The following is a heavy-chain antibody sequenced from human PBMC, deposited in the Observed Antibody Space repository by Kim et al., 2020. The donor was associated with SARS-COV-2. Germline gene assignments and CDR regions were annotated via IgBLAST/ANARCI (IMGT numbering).Heavy chain of an antibody. Sequence: GGSLRLSCAASGFTFSSYAMSWVRQAPGKGLEWVSAISGSGGSTYYADSVKGRFTISRDNSKNTLYLQMNSLRAEDTAVYYCAKDPNDYVWGSYRGGPFDYWGQGTLVTVSS. D-gene: IGHD3-16*02. V-gene: IGHV3-23*01. J-gene: IGHJ4*02. CDR3: AKDPNDYVWGSYRGGPFDY. CDR1: GFTFSSYA. CDR2: ISGSGGST.